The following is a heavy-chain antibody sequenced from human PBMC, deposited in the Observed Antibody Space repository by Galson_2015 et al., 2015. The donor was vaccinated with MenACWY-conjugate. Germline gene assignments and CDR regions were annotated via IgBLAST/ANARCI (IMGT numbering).Heavy chain of an antibody. D-gene: IGHD3-10*01. CDR1: GSIFSNYA. J-gene: IGHJ2*01. CDR3: ARSSGLYDWFFDL. CDR2: IIPMFGTA. Sequence: SVKVSCKASGSIFSNYAISWVRQAPGQGPEWMGGIIPMFGTAKYAQKFQGRVTITADESTRIAYMELSSLRSDDTAVYYCARSSGLYDWFFDLWGRGTLVTVSS. V-gene: IGHV1-69*13.